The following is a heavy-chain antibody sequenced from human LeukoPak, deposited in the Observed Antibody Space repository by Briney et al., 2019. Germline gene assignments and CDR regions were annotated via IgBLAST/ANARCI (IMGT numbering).Heavy chain of an antibody. CDR2: NYPGDSEA. Sequence: GESLKISCKGSGYSFTSYWIGWVRQMPGKDLEWMGINYPGDSEARYSPSFQGQVTISADKSISTAYLQWSSLKASDTATYYCARCIAVAGTINAFDFWGQGTMVTVSS. V-gene: IGHV5-51*01. D-gene: IGHD6-19*01. CDR3: ARCIAVAGTINAFDF. J-gene: IGHJ3*01. CDR1: GYSFTSYW.